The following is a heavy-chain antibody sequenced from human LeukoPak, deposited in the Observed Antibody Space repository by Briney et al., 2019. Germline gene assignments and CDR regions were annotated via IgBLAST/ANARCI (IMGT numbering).Heavy chain of an antibody. CDR2: ISPIFGAA. D-gene: IGHD3-16*01. CDR1: GGTFSSDA. CDR3: ARRGGAYFDY. V-gene: IGHV1-69*13. J-gene: IGHJ4*02. Sequence: ASVEVSCKASGGTFSSDAISWVRQAPGQGLEWMGGISPIFGAANYAQKFQGRVTITAEESTSTACMELSSLRSAAPAVSCCARRGGAYFDYSGQGTLVTASS.